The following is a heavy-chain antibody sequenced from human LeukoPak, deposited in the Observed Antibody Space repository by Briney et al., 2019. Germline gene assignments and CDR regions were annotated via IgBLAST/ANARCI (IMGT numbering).Heavy chain of an antibody. CDR1: GFTFSSYG. D-gene: IGHD1-26*01. V-gene: IGHV3-30*03. Sequence: GGSLRLSCAASGFTFSSYGMHWVRQAPGKGLEWVAVISYDGSNKYYADSVKGRFTISRDNSKNTLYLQMDSLRAEDMAVYYCARGEVEVRYSGSYCGIDYWGQGTLVTVSS. J-gene: IGHJ4*02. CDR3: ARGEVEVRYSGSYCGIDY. CDR2: ISYDGSNK.